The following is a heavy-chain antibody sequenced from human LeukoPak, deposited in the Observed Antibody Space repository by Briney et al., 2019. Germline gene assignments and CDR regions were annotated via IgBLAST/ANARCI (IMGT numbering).Heavy chain of an antibody. CDR2: ISYDGSDK. J-gene: IGHJ6*03. CDR3: ARERTGYYMAV. V-gene: IGHV3-30*02. CDR1: GFTFSEYA. D-gene: IGHD1-14*01. Sequence: PGESLRLSCAGSGFTFSEYAMHWVRQAPGRGLECVAFISYDGSDKYYVDSVKGRFTISRDDSKNTLYLQMNSLRTEDTAIYYCARERTGYYMAVWGKGTTVTISS.